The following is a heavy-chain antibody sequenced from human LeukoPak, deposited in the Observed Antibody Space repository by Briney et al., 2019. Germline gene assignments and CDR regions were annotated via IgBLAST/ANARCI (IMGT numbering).Heavy chain of an antibody. CDR1: GFTFSSYG. Sequence: GGSLRLSCAASGFTFSSYGMHWVRQAPGKGLEWVAFIRYDGSNKYYADSVKGRFTISRDNSKNTLYLQMNSLRAEDTAVYYCAKDEMDIVVVPAAIHWDYYYYMDVWGKGTTVTVSS. CDR2: IRYDGSNK. J-gene: IGHJ6*03. CDR3: AKDEMDIVVVPAAIHWDYYYYMDV. D-gene: IGHD2-2*02. V-gene: IGHV3-30*02.